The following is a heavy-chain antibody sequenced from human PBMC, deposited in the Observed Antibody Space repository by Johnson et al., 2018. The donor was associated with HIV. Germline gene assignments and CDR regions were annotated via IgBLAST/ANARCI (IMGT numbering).Heavy chain of an antibody. CDR3: ASYSSSDAFDI. CDR1: GFTFSSYW. J-gene: IGHJ3*02. D-gene: IGHD6-6*01. CDR2: IGTAGDT. V-gene: IGHV3-13*01. Sequence: EVQLVESGGGLVQPGGSLRLSCAASGFTFSSYWMSWVRQAPGKGLEWVSAIGTAGDTYYPGSVKGRFTISRENAKNSLYLQMNSLRAEDTAVYYCASYSSSDAFDIWGQGTMVTVSS.